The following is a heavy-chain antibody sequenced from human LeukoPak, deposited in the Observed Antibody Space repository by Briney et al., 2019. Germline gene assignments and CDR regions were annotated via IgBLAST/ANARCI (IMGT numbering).Heavy chain of an antibody. CDR3: ARAAGYSGYETTDY. V-gene: IGHV3-74*01. CDR2: INSDGINT. CDR1: GFTFSNYW. J-gene: IGHJ4*02. D-gene: IGHD5-12*01. Sequence: GGSLRLSCAASGFTFSNYWMHWVRQAPGKGLVWVSRINSDGINTSYADSVKGRFTISRDNAKNSLYLQMNSLRAEDTAVYYCARAAGYSGYETTDYWGQGTLVTVSS.